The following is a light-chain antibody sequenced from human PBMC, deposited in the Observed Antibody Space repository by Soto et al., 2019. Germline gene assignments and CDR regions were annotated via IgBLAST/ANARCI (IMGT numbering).Light chain of an antibody. CDR3: MQALNSPGT. J-gene: IGKJ3*01. CDR1: QSLLHSNGYNF. Sequence: DILMTQSPLSLPVTPGEPASISCRSSQSLLHSNGYNFLDWYLQRPGQSPKLLIYLGSNRASGVPDRSSGSGSGKDFTLKISRVEAEEVGVHYCMQALNSPGTFGPGTKVEIX. V-gene: IGKV2-28*01. CDR2: LGS.